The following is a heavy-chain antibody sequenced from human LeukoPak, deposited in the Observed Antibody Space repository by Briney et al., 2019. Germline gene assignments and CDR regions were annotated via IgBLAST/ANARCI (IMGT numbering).Heavy chain of an antibody. J-gene: IGHJ4*02. D-gene: IGHD6-6*01. CDR1: GFTFSSYS. CDR3: ARDVGWGAARQGY. Sequence: PGGSLRLSCAASGFTFSSYSMNWVRQAPGKGLEWVSSISSSSYIYYADSVKGRFTISRDNAKNSLYLQMNSLRAEDTAVYYCARDVGWGAARQGYWGQGTLVTVSS. V-gene: IGHV3-21*01. CDR2: ISSSSYI.